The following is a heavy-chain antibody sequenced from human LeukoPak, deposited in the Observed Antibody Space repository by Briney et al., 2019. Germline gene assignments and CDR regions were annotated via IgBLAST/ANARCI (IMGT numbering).Heavy chain of an antibody. J-gene: IGHJ3*02. V-gene: IGHV3-11*04. CDR2: ISSSGSTI. Sequence: GGSLRLSCAASGFTFSDYYMSWIRQAPGKGLEWVSYISSSGSTIYYADSVKGRFTISRDNAKNSLYLQMNSLRAEDTAVYYCARVPGYYDSSGYRGGDVTFDIWGQGTMVTVPS. D-gene: IGHD3-22*01. CDR1: GFTFSDYY. CDR3: ARVPGYYDSSGYRGGDVTFDI.